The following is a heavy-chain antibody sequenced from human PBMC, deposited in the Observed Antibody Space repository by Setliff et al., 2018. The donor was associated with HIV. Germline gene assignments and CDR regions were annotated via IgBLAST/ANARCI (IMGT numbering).Heavy chain of an antibody. D-gene: IGHD1-7*01. J-gene: IGHJ4*02. CDR3: LLDVPLILRTSPPL. CDR2: IHHSGST. V-gene: IGHV4-31*06. CDR1: GGSITSGSYY. Sequence: SETLSLTCTVSGGSITSGSYYWNWIRQHPVKGLEWIGYIHHSGSTYYSPSYESRITMSVDTTKHQFSLKLNTVTAADTATYYCLLDVPLILRTSPPLWGQGTPVTVSS.